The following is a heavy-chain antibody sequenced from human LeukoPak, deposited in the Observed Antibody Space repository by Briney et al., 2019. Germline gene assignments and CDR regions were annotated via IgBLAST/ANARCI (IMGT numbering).Heavy chain of an antibody. CDR1: GFTVSSRY. J-gene: IGHJ4*02. CDR2: IYSGGNT. D-gene: IGHD6-13*01. Sequence: GGSLRLSCAASGFTVSSRYVSWVRQAPGKGLEWVSIIYSGGNTYYGDSVKGRFTISRDNSKSTVYLDMNSLRAEDTALYYCSGSSWYGYFDYWGQGTLVTVSS. V-gene: IGHV3-53*01. CDR3: SGSSWYGYFDY.